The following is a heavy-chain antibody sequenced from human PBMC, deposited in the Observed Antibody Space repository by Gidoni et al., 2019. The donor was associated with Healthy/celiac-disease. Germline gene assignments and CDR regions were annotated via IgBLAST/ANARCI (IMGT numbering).Heavy chain of an antibody. V-gene: IGHV3-23*01. Sequence: EVQLLESGGGLVQPGGSLRLSCAASGFTFSSYAMRWVRQAPGKGLEWVSAISGSGGSTYYADSVKGRFTISRDNSKNTLYLQMNSLRAEDTAVYYCAKGRYCSSTSCPPVNWFDPWGQGTLVTVSS. CDR3: AKGRYCSSTSCPPVNWFDP. J-gene: IGHJ5*02. D-gene: IGHD2-2*01. CDR1: GFTFSSYA. CDR2: ISGSGGST.